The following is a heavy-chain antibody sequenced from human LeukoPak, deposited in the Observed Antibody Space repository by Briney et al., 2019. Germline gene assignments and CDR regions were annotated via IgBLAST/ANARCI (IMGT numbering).Heavy chain of an antibody. CDR1: GGPISSYY. J-gene: IGHJ6*03. CDR2: IYTSGST. V-gene: IGHV4-4*07. CDR3: ARENRGRYCSSTSCYSHYYYYYMDV. Sequence: PSETLSLTCTVSGGPISSYYWSWIRQPAGKGLEWIGRIYTSGSTNYNPSLKSRVTMSVDTSKNQFSLKLSSVTAADTAVYYCARENRGRYCSSTSCYSHYYYYYMDVWGKGTTVTVSS. D-gene: IGHD2-2*02.